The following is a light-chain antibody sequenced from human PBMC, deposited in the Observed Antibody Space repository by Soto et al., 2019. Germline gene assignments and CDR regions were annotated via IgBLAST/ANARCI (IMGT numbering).Light chain of an antibody. J-gene: IGKJ1*01. CDR2: GAS. CDR1: QSVSSSY. V-gene: IGKV3-20*01. Sequence: EIVLTQSPGTLSLSPGERATLSCGASQSVSSSYLAWYQQKPGQAPRLLIYGASSRATGIPDRFSGSGSGTDFTLTISRLEPEDFAVYYCQQYGSPEVTFGQGTKVDIK. CDR3: QQYGSPEVT.